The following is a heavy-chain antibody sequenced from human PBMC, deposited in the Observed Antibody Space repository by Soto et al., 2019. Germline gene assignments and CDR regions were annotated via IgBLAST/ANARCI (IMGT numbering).Heavy chain of an antibody. D-gene: IGHD2-21*02. CDR3: TKQKGDSRTYNGMDV. J-gene: IGHJ6*02. CDR1: HYSVSSNSAS. CDR2: AYYCCQLYF. Sequence: SQTLSHTCAISHYSVSSNSASWNWIRQSTSKELECLVRAYYCCQLYFDSAVSVRSRITVIPDTSKNQFSLQLYSVTPEDTAVYYCTKQKGDSRTYNGMDVWGQGTTVTVSS. V-gene: IGHV6-1*01.